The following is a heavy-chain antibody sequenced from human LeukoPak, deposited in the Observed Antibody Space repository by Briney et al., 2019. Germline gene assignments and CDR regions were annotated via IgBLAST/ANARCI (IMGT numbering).Heavy chain of an antibody. CDR1: GFTFSDYY. J-gene: IGHJ5*02. CDR2: ISSSSYT. CDR3: ARVITGTTKENWFDP. D-gene: IGHD1-7*01. Sequence: GGSLRLSCAASGFTFSDYYMSWIRQAPGKGLEWVSYISSSSYTNYADSVKGRFTISRDNAKNSLYLQMNSLRAEDTAVYYCARVITGTTKENWFDPWGQGTLVTVSS. V-gene: IGHV3-11*06.